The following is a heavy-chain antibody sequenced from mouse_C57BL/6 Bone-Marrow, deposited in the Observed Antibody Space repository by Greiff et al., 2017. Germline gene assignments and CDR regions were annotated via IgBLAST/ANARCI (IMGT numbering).Heavy chain of an antibody. CDR1: GFTFSDYG. CDR2: ISNLAYSI. CDR3: ARWGVYAVYAMDY. V-gene: IGHV5-15*01. J-gene: IGHJ4*01. Sequence: DVKLVESGGGLVQPGGSLTLSCAASGFTFSDYGMAWVRQAPRKGPVWVAFISNLAYSIYYEDTVTGRFTISRENAKNTLYLEMISLRSEDTSMYYCARWGVYAVYAMDYWGQGTSVTVSS. D-gene: IGHD2-12*01.